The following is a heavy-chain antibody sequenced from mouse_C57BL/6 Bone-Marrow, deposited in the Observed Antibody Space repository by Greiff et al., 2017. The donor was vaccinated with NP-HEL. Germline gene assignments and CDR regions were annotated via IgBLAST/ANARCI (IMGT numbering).Heavy chain of an antibody. D-gene: IGHD1-3*01. CDR3: ARWGTNLCY. CDR1: GYAFSSSW. CDR2: IYPGDGDT. Sequence: QVQLQQSGPELVKPGASVKISCKASGYAFSSSWMNWVKQRPGKGLEWIGRIYPGDGDTNYNGKFKGKATLTADKSSSTAYMQLSSLTSEDSAVYFCARWGTNLCYWGQGTTLTVSS. V-gene: IGHV1-82*01. J-gene: IGHJ2*01.